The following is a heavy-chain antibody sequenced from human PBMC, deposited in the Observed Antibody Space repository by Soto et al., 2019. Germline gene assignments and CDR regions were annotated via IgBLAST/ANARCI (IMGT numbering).Heavy chain of an antibody. D-gene: IGHD3-16*02. J-gene: IGHJ4*02. CDR2: IWYDGDNK. V-gene: IGHV3-33*01. Sequence: GGSLRLSCAASGFTFSNYGMHWVRQAPGKGLEWVAMIWYDGDNKYYVDSVKGRFTISRDNSKNTLYLQMNSLRAEDTAVYHCARDLSGPLDYWGQGTLVTVSS. CDR3: ARDLSGPLDY. CDR1: GFTFSNYG.